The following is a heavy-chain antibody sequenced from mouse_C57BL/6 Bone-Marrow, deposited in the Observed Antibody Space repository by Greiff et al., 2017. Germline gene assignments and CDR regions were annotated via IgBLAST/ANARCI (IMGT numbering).Heavy chain of an antibody. D-gene: IGHD1-1*01. Sequence: VQLQQSGAELVRPGASVKLSCTASGFNFNDDDMHWVKQRPEQGLEWIGCLDPENGDTEYPSKFQGKATITADKSSNTAYLQLNSLTSEDTAVYYCTTAYGTAYGGQGPVVMVS. CDR2: LDPENGDT. CDR1: GFNFNDDD. J-gene: IGHJ3*01. V-gene: IGHV14-4*01. CDR3: TTAYGTAY.